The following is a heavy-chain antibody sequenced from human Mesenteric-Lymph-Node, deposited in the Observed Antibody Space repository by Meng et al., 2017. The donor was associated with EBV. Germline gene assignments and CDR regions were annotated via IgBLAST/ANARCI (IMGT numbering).Heavy chain of an antibody. CDR1: GGFISRSGFY. Sequence: LLLQDSAPVLVKPSEPLSLTCTVSGGFISRSGFYWGWIRQPPGKGLEWIGRVSYSGTTSYNPSLRSRVTISADTSKNQFSLRLTSLTAADTAIYYCAGRGFYTLFDYWGQGTLVTVSS. D-gene: IGHD3-3*01. V-gene: IGHV4-39*07. CDR3: AGRGFYTLFDY. J-gene: IGHJ4*02. CDR2: VSYSGTT.